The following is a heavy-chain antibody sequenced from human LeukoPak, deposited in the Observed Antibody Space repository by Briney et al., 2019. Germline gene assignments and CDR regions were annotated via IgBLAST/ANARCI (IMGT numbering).Heavy chain of an antibody. CDR3: VKFWNYGVCDAFHI. J-gene: IGHJ3*02. V-gene: IGHV3-23*01. CDR2: ISGSGGST. D-gene: IGHD1-7*01. CDR1: RWTFLSYA. Sequence: PGGSLRLSCAHSRWTFLSYAMSWVGQAPGKGVEWVSGISGSGGSTYYADSVKGRFTISRDNSKNTLYLQMNSLRAEDTAVYHCVKFWNYGVCDAFHILGQGTMVTVSS.